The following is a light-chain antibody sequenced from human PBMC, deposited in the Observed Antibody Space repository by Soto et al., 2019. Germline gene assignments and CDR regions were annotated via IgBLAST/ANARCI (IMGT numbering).Light chain of an antibody. Sequence: DIQMTQSPSTLSGSVGDRVTISCGASQSISTWLAWYQQEPGKAPKLLIHKASSLQSGVPSRFSGSGSGTDFTLTISSLHPDDFATYYCQQYNSYSPTFGQGTRVEIK. CDR1: QSISTW. V-gene: IGKV1-5*03. CDR2: KAS. J-gene: IGKJ1*01. CDR3: QQYNSYSPT.